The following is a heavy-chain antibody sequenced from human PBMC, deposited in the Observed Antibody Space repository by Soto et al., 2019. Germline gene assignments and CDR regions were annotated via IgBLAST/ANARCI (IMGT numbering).Heavy chain of an antibody. CDR2: IIPIFGTA. CDR1: GGTFSSYA. V-gene: IGHV1-69*13. D-gene: IGHD6-6*01. J-gene: IGHJ4*02. Sequence: SVKVSCKASGGTFSSYAISWVRQAPGQGLEWMGGIIPIFGTANYAQKFQGRVTITADESTSTAYMELSSLRSEDTAVYYCARELQQLVPLDYWGQGTLVTVSS. CDR3: ARELQQLVPLDY.